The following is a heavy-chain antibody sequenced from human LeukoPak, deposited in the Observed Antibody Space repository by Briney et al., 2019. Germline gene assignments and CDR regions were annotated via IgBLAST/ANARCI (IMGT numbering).Heavy chain of an antibody. D-gene: IGHD2-2*01. CDR2: IDWSGGST. CDR3: ASSCSSTRCYGRDV. CDR1: GFTLDDYG. Sequence: GGSLRLSCVASGFTLDDYGMAWVRQAPGKGLEWVSGIDWSGGSTGYADSVKGRFTISRDNAKNSLFLQMNTLSAEHTALYHCASSCSSTRCYGRDVWGKGTTVTVSS. V-gene: IGHV3-20*01. J-gene: IGHJ6*04.